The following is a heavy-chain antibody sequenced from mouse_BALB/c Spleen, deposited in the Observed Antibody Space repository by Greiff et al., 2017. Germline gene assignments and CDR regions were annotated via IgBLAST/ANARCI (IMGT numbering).Heavy chain of an antibody. CDR1: GFTFSSYA. V-gene: IGHV5-6-5*01. D-gene: IGHD2-4*01. CDR2: ISSGGST. Sequence: EVKLVESGGGLVKPGGSLKLSCAASGFTFSSYAMSWVRQTPEKRLEWVASISSGGSTYYPDSVKGRFTISRDNARNILYLLMSSLRSEDTAMYYCARSLYDYLWFAYWGQGTLVTVSA. J-gene: IGHJ3*01. CDR3: ARSLYDYLWFAY.